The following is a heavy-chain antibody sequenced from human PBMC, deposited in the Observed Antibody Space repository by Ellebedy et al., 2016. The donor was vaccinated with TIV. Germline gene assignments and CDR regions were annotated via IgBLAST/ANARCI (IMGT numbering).Heavy chain of an antibody. CDR3: ARDHNQYESHSYSRASGTFDF. D-gene: IGHD3-22*01. CDR1: GDSVDSADYY. CDR2: IYNSGNT. Sequence: SETLSLTXTVSGDSVDSADYYWAWIRQHPVKGLEWIGYIYNSGNTYSNPSLGSRVSISLDTSKNQFSLNLTSVTAADTAVYYCARDHNQYESHSYSRASGTFDFWGQGTLVTVSP. J-gene: IGHJ4*02. V-gene: IGHV4-31*03.